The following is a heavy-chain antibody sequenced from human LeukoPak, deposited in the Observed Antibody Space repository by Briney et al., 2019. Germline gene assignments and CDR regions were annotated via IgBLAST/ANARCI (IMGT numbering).Heavy chain of an antibody. CDR1: GSTFSSYA. J-gene: IGHJ4*02. D-gene: IGHD1-26*01. CDR3: ARGPEWEPYYFDY. CDR2: ISYDGSNK. V-gene: IGHV3-30-3*01. Sequence: GRSLRLSCAASGSTFSSYAMHWVRQAPGKGLEWVAVISYDGSNKNYADSVKGRFTISRDNSKNTLYLQMNSLRAEGTAVYYCARGPEWEPYYFDYWGQGTLVTVSS.